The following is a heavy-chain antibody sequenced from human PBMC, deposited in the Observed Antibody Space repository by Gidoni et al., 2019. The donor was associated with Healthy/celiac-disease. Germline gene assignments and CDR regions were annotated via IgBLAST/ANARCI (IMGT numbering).Heavy chain of an antibody. Sequence: QVQLVQSGAEVKKPGASVKVSCKASGYTFTGYYMHWVRQAPGQGLEWMGRINPNSGGTNYAQKFQGRVTMTRDTSISTAYMELSRLRSDDTAVYYCARDGWLVKPYNWFDPWGQGTLVTVSS. CDR1: GYTFTGYY. J-gene: IGHJ5*02. CDR2: INPNSGGT. CDR3: ARDGWLVKPYNWFDP. D-gene: IGHD6-19*01. V-gene: IGHV1-2*06.